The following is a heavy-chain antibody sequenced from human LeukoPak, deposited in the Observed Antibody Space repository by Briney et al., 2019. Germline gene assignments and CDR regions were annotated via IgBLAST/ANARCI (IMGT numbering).Heavy chain of an antibody. J-gene: IGHJ4*02. CDR3: AKDIPRFLLYYFDY. Sequence: GGSLRLSCAASGFTFSSYGMHWVRQAPGKGLEWVAVISYDGSNKYYADSVKGRFTISRDNSKNTLYLQMNSLRAEDTALYYCAKDIPRFLLYYFDYWGQGTLVTVSS. CDR2: ISYDGSNK. V-gene: IGHV3-30*18. CDR1: GFTFSSYG. D-gene: IGHD2-15*01.